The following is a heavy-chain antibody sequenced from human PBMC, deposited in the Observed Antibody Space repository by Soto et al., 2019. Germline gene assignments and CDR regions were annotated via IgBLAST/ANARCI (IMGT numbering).Heavy chain of an antibody. Sequence: QVQLVQSGAEVKEPGSSVKVSCKLSGDTFRTYPITWVRQAPGQGLEWMGRIIPILDVTDYAQRFQGRLTLSADKSTATAYMEMSSLRSDDTAVCYCARGANGGGSESSFDIWGRGTMVTVSS. CDR1: GDTFRTYP. CDR2: IIPILDVT. J-gene: IGHJ3*02. D-gene: IGHD2-21*01. V-gene: IGHV1-69*02. CDR3: ARGANGGGSESSFDI.